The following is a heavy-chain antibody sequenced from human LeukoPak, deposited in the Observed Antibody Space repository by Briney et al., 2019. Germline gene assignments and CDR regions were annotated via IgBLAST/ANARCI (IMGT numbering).Heavy chain of an antibody. CDR2: FSGSGGST. D-gene: IGHD6-13*01. V-gene: IGHV3-23*01. CDR1: GFTFSSYA. J-gene: IGHJ4*02. CDR3: AKGPGLAAADFYFDY. Sequence: GGSLRLSCAASGFTFSSYAMSWVRQAPGKGLEWVSAFSGSGGSTYYADSVKGRFTISRDNSKSTLYLQMNSLRAEDTAVYYCAKGPGLAAADFYFDYWGQGALVTVSS.